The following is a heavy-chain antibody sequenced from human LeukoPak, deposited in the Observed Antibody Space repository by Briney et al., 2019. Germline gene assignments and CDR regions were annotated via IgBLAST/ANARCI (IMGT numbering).Heavy chain of an antibody. J-gene: IGHJ5*02. CDR1: GGSVSSYY. CDR3: ARDGTVATNWFDP. CDR2: IKSSGSS. Sequence: SETLSLTCTVSGGSVSSYYWSWIRQPPGKALEWIGYIKSSGSSNYNPSLKSRVTISMDTSKNQFSLRLNSVTAADTAVYYCARDGTVATNWFDPWGQGTLVTVSS. V-gene: IGHV4-59*02. D-gene: IGHD5-12*01.